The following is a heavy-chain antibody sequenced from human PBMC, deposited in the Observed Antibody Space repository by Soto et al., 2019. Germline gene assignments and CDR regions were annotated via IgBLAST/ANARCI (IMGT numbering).Heavy chain of an antibody. J-gene: IGHJ6*03. D-gene: IGHD3-10*01. Sequence: EAQLLESGGGLVQLGGSLRLSCAASGFSFDRYAMTWVRQAPGKGPEWVSSISYTGGSTSYADAVRGRFSTSRETSKNTVYLQLTSLRAEDTALYYCAKGVIWLGNIYVDVWGKGTTVTVSS. CDR2: ISYTGGST. V-gene: IGHV3-23*01. CDR3: AKGVIWLGNIYVDV. CDR1: GFSFDRYA.